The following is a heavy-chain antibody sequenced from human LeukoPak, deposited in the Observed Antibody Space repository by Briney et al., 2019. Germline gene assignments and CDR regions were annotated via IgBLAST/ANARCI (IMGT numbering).Heavy chain of an antibody. J-gene: IGHJ4*02. Sequence: SETLSLTCTVSGYSISSGYYWGWIRQPPGKGLEWIGSIYHSGSTYYNPSLKSRVTISVDTSKNQSSLKLSSVTAADTAVYYCARGQWMDFWSGYYYYFDYWGQGTLVTVSS. CDR1: GYSISSGYY. V-gene: IGHV4-38-2*02. CDR3: ARGQWMDFWSGYYYYFDY. D-gene: IGHD3-3*01. CDR2: IYHSGST.